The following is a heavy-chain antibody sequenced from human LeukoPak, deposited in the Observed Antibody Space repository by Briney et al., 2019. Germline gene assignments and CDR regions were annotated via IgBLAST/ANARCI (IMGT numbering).Heavy chain of an antibody. CDR3: ARAPLGLWFGESTHFDY. CDR2: IYYSGST. J-gene: IGHJ4*02. D-gene: IGHD3-10*01. Sequence: SETLSLTCTVSGGSISSYYWSWIRQPPGKGLEWIGYIYYSGSTNYNPSLKSRVTISVDTSKNQFSLKLSSVTAADTAVYHCARAPLGLWFGESTHFDYWAREPWSPSPQ. CDR1: GGSISSYY. V-gene: IGHV4-59*01.